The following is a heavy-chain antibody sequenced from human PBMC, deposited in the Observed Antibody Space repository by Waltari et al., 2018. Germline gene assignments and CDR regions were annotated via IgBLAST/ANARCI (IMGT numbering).Heavy chain of an antibody. CDR3: AAHDFWSGYSAVDY. V-gene: IGHV1-8*01. Sequence: QVQLVQSGAEVKKPGASVKVSCKASGYTFTSYDINWVRQATGQGLEWMGWTNPNSGNTGYAQKFQGRVTMTRNTAISTAYMELSSLRSEDTAVYYCAAHDFWSGYSAVDYWGQGTLVTVSS. D-gene: IGHD3-3*01. CDR1: GYTFTSYD. J-gene: IGHJ4*02. CDR2: TNPNSGNT.